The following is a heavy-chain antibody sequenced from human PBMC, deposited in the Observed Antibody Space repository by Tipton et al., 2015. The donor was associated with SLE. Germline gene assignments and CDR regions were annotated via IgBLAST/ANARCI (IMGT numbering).Heavy chain of an antibody. Sequence: SLRLSCAASGFTFSSYWMSWVRQAPRKGLEWVANIKQDGSEKYYVDSVKGRFTISRDNAKNSLYLQMNSLRAEDTAVYYCARAIVVVVAAHDAFDIWGQGTMVTVSS. CDR3: ARAIVVVVAAHDAFDI. J-gene: IGHJ3*02. V-gene: IGHV3-7*01. CDR2: IKQDGSEK. CDR1: GFTFSSYW. D-gene: IGHD2-15*01.